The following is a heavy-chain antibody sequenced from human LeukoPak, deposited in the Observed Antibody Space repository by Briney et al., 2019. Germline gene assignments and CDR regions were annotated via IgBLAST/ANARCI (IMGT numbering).Heavy chain of an antibody. V-gene: IGHV3-23*01. Sequence: GGSLRLSCAASGFTFSSYGMSWVRQAPGKGLEWVSAISGSGGSTYYADSVKGRFPISRDNSKNTLYLQMNSLRAEDTAVYYCARHYYDSSGYSFLSAFDIWGQGAMVTVSS. CDR1: GFTFSSYG. CDR2: ISGSGGST. J-gene: IGHJ3*02. CDR3: ARHYYDSSGYSFLSAFDI. D-gene: IGHD3-22*01.